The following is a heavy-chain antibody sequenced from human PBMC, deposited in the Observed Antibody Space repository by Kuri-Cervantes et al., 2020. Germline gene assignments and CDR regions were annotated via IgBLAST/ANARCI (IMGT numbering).Heavy chain of an antibody. CDR1: GFTVSSNY. CDR2: IYSGGST. Sequence: GESLKISCAASGFTVSSNYMSWVRQAPGKGLEWVSVIYSGGSTYYADSVKGRFTISRDNSKNTLYLQMNSLRAEDTAVYYCAKALVRVRGIIITAYDYWGQGTLVTVSS. CDR3: AKALVRVRGIIITAYDY. J-gene: IGHJ4*02. D-gene: IGHD3-10*01. V-gene: IGHV3-53*01.